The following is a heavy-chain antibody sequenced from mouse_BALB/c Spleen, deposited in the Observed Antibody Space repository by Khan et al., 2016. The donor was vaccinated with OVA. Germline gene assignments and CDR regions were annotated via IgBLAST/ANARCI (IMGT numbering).Heavy chain of an antibody. V-gene: IGHV2-2*02. CDR1: GFSLTNYA. CDR3: ARRGGLGRWYAMDY. D-gene: IGHD4-1*01. CDR2: IWSGGSA. J-gene: IGHJ4*01. Sequence: VQLKASGPGLVQPSQSLSITCTVSGFSLTNYAVHWVRQSPGKGLEWLGVIWSGGSADYNAAFISRLSITKDNSKSQVFFEMNSLQPNDTAIYYCARRGGLGRWYAMDYWGQGTSVTVSS.